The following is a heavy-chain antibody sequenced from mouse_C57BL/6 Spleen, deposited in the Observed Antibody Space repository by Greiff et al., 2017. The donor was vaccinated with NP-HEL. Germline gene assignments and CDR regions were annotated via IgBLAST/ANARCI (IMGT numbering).Heavy chain of an antibody. J-gene: IGHJ2*01. CDR2: IDPSDSYT. Sequence: QVQLQQPGAELVRPGTSVKLSCKASGYTFTSYWMHWVKQRPGQGLEWIGVIDPSDSYTNYNQKFKGKATLTVDTSSSTAYMQLSSLTSEDSAVYYCARRGSDYDWGQGTTLTVSS. CDR3: ARRGSDYD. CDR1: GYTFTSYW. V-gene: IGHV1-59*01. D-gene: IGHD2-4*01.